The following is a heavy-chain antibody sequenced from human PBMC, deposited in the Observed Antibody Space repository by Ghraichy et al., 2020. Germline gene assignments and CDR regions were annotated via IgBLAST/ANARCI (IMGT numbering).Heavy chain of an antibody. Sequence: ASVKVSCKASGYIFTNNYIHWVRQAPGQGLEWMGIINPSVANTTYAQKFQGRVTMTRHTSTGTVYMELTSLRSEDTAVYYCARDVSAGITIFGMVGYSFYGMDVWGQGTAVTVSS. D-gene: IGHD3-3*01. CDR1: GYIFTNNY. J-gene: IGHJ6*02. CDR3: ARDVSAGITIFGMVGYSFYGMDV. V-gene: IGHV1-46*01. CDR2: INPSVANT.